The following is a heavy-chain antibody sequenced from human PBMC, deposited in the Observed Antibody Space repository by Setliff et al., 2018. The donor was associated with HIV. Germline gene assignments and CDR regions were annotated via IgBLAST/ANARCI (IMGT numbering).Heavy chain of an antibody. V-gene: IGHV3-74*01. J-gene: IGHJ4*02. Sequence: GGSLRPSCAASGLTFGNYWMHWVRQAPGKGLEWVSRIDSDGSDTNYADSVRGRFTISRDNAKNTVYLQLTSLRAEDTAVYYCARGPKYNFWGGYLGLWGQGTLVTVSS. D-gene: IGHD3-3*01. CDR1: GLTFGNYW. CDR2: IDSDGSDT. CDR3: ARGPKYNFWGGYLGL.